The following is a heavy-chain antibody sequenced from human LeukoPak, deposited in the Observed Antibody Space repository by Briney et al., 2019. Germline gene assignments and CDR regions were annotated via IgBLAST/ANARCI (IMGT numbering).Heavy chain of an antibody. D-gene: IGHD1-1*01. CDR3: ARDSGTVNWFDP. J-gene: IGHJ5*02. V-gene: IGHV1-2*02. Sequence: GASVKVSCKASGYTFTGYYMHWVRQAPGQGLEWMGWINPNSGGTNYAQKFQGRVTMTRDTSISTAYMELSRLRSDGTAVYYCARDSGTVNWFDPWGQGTLVTVSS. CDR1: GYTFTGYY. CDR2: INPNSGGT.